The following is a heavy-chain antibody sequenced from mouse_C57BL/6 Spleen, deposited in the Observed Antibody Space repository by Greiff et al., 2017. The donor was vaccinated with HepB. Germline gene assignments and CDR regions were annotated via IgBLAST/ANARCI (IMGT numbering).Heavy chain of an antibody. Sequence: QVQLQQPGAELVKPGASVKLSCKASGYTFTSYWMHWVKQRPGQGLEWIGMIHPNSGSTNYNEKFKSKATLTVDKSSSTAYMQRSSLTSEDSAVYYCARPLTPGAYWGQGTLVTVSA. CDR1: GYTFTSYW. D-gene: IGHD4-1*01. CDR3: ARPLTPGAY. J-gene: IGHJ3*01. V-gene: IGHV1-64*01. CDR2: IHPNSGST.